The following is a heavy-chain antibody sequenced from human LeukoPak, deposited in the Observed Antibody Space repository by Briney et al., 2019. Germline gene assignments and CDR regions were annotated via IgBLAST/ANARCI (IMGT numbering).Heavy chain of an antibody. Sequence: SETLSLTCTVSGGSISSSSYYWGWIRQPPGKGQEWIGSIYYSGSTYYNPSLKSRVTISVDTSKNQFSLKLSSVTAADTAVYYCARVGNDLDAAVPYYYYYYMDVWGKGTTVTVSS. CDR2: IYYSGST. CDR3: ARVGNDLDAAVPYYYYYYMDV. J-gene: IGHJ6*03. CDR1: GGSISSSSYY. V-gene: IGHV4-39*07. D-gene: IGHD6-13*01.